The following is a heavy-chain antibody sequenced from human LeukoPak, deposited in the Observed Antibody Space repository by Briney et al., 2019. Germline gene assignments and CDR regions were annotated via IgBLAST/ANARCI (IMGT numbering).Heavy chain of an antibody. CDR3: ARDYFDSNWFDP. D-gene: IGHD3-9*01. Sequence: ASVKVSCKASGYTFTGYYIHWVRQAPGQGLEWMGWINPNSGGTNYAQKSQGRVTMNRDTSISTAYMELSRLRSDDTAVCYCARDYFDSNWFDPWGQGTLVTVSS. CDR1: GYTFTGYY. V-gene: IGHV1-2*02. J-gene: IGHJ5*02. CDR2: INPNSGGT.